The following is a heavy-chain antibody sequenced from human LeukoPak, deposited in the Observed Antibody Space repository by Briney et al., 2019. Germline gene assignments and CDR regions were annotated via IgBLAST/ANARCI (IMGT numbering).Heavy chain of an antibody. Sequence: SVKVSCKASGFTFTSSAMQWVRQARGQRLEWIGWVVAGSGSTNYAQKFQQRVTITRDMSTRTAYMELSGLRTEDTAVYYCAADLMAVAGSWYWGQGTLVTVSS. CDR3: AADLMAVAGSWY. D-gene: IGHD6-19*01. J-gene: IGHJ4*02. CDR1: GFTFTSSA. CDR2: VVAGSGST. V-gene: IGHV1-58*02.